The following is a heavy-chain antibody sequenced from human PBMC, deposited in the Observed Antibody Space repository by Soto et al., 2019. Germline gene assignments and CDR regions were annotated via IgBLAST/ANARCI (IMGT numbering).Heavy chain of an antibody. CDR2: ISGSGGRT. D-gene: IGHD3-16*01. V-gene: IGHV3-23*01. Sequence: GGSLRLSCAASGFTFSNYDMSWVRQAPGKGLEWVSGISGSGGRTYYADPVKGRFTISRDNSKDTLNLQMGSLRAEDTALYYCAKDLRNFGFYGVDVWGQGTTVTVS. J-gene: IGHJ6*02. CDR1: GFTFSNYD. CDR3: AKDLRNFGFYGVDV.